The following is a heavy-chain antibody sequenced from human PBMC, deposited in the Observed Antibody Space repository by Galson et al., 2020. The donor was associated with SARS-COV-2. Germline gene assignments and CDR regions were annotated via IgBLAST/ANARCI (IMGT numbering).Heavy chain of an antibody. CDR1: GGSISSSSYY. Sequence: ASETLSLTCTVSGGSISSSSYYWGWIRQPPGKGLEWIGSIYYSGSTYYNPSLKSRVTISVDTSKNQFSLKLSSVTAADTAVYYCARDQIPYYYGSGSYAVSFDYWGQGTLVTVSS. V-gene: IGHV4-39*07. CDR2: IYYSGST. CDR3: ARDQIPYYYGSGSYAVSFDY. J-gene: IGHJ4*02. D-gene: IGHD3-10*01.